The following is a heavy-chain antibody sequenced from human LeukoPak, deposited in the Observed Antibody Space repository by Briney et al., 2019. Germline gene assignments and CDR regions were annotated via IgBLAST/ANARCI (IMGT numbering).Heavy chain of an antibody. CDR2: IYYSGST. D-gene: IGHD5-18*01. J-gene: IGHJ4*02. CDR3: ARLGYSYGFEPYFDY. V-gene: IGHV4-39*01. Sequence: KPSETLSLTCTVSGGSISSSSYYWGWIRQPPGKGLEWIGSIYYSGSTYYNPSLKSRVTLSVDTSKNQFSLKLSSVTAADTAVYYCARLGYSYGFEPYFDYWGQGTLVTVSS. CDR1: GGSISSSSYY.